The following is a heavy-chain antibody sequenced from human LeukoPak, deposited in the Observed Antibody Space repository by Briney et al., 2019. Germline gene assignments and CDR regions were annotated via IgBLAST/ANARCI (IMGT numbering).Heavy chain of an antibody. J-gene: IGHJ4*02. CDR1: GYTFTSYA. CDR3: ARASATYYYDSSGYYLLDFDY. D-gene: IGHD3-22*01. CDR2: INTNTGNL. V-gene: IGHV7-4-1*02. Sequence: ASVKVSCKASGYTFTSYAMNWLRQAPGQGLEWMGWINTNTGNLTYAQGFTGRFVFSLDTSVSTAYLQISSLKAEDTAVYYCARASATYYYDSSGYYLLDFDYWGQGTLVTVSS.